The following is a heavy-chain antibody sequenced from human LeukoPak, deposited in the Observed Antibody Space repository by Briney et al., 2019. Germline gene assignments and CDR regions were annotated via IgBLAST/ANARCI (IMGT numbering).Heavy chain of an antibody. CDR3: ARGEDSSGYWPGLDY. CDR1: GGSISSYY. Sequence: SETLSLTCTVSGGSISSYYWSWIRQPPGKGLEWIGYIYYSGSTNYNPSLKSRVTISVDTSKNQFSLKLSSVTAADTAVYYCARGEDSSGYWPGLDYWGQGTLVTVSS. V-gene: IGHV4-59*01. CDR2: IYYSGST. D-gene: IGHD3-22*01. J-gene: IGHJ4*02.